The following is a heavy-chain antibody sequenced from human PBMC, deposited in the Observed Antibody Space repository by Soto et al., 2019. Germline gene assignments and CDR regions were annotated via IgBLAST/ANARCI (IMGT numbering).Heavy chain of an antibody. CDR1: GAPITTTKW. Sequence: QVQLQESGPGLVKPSETLSLTCTVSGAPITTTKWWAWVRLPPGKGLEWIGEVSRGDECNSNPSLDGRFTMSLDKSNNHFYLRLTSVTAADTAIYYCATQTISYTWGVWGRGTSVTVSS. J-gene: IGHJ6*02. V-gene: IGHV4-4*02. CDR3: ATQTISYTWGV. CDR2: VSRGDEC. D-gene: IGHD3-16*01.